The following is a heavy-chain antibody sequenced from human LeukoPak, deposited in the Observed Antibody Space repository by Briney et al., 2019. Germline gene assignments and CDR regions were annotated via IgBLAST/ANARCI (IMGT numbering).Heavy chain of an antibody. CDR1: AFSFNFYS. Sequence: PGRSLRLSCAASAFSFNFYSMSCVRQPPGKGLQCVSTINANGINTYYADSVRGRFTISRDNSKDTLYLQMNSLRAEDTAIYFCAKPISGGLAVSADWFDPWGQGTLVIVSS. J-gene: IGHJ5*02. CDR2: INANGINT. CDR3: AKPISGGLAVSADWFDP. V-gene: IGHV3-23*01. D-gene: IGHD6-19*01.